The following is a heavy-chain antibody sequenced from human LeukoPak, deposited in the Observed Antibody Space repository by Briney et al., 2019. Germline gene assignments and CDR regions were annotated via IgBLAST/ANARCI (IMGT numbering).Heavy chain of an antibody. CDR2: ISYSGST. V-gene: IGHV4-59*08. CDR1: GGSISTHY. D-gene: IGHD5-24*01. J-gene: IGHJ5*02. Sequence: PETLSLTCSVSGGSISTHYYKWIRPSPGKGLEWIGRISYSGSTNYNPSLQSRVTISIDTPKNQFSLRLTSVTAADTAVYYCAKRGVEMSAVRPDNWLDPWGQGTLVTVSS. CDR3: AKRGVEMSAVRPDNWLDP.